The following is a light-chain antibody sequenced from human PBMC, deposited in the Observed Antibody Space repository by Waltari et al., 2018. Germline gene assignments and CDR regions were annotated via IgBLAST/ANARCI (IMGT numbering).Light chain of an antibody. V-gene: IGLV2-11*01. Sequence: QSALTQPRSVSGSPGQSVTISCTGTSSDVGGYNYVSWYQQHPGKAPKLMIYDVSKRPSGVPDRCSGSKSVNTASLTISGLQAEDDADYYCCSYADRYTWVFGGGTKLTVL. CDR3: CSYADRYTWV. J-gene: IGLJ3*02. CDR2: DVS. CDR1: SSDVGGYNY.